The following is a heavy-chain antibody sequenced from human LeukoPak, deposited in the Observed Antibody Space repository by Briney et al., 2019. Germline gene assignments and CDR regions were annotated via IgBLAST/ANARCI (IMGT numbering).Heavy chain of an antibody. CDR2: VTASAGNT. V-gene: IGHV3-23*01. CDR1: GFTFSSYA. CDR3: AKGDYNGSGSFFKNGMDV. D-gene: IGHD3-10*01. J-gene: IGHJ6*02. Sequence: GGSLRLSCAASGFTFSSYAMSWVRQAPGKGLEWVSAVTASAGNTYYADSVKGRFTISRDNSKNTLYLQVTSLRAEDTAVYYCAKGDYNGSGSFFKNGMDVWGQGTTVTVSS.